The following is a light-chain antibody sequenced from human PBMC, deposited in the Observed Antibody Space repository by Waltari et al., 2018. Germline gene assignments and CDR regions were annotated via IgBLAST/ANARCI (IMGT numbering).Light chain of an antibody. CDR1: SGHSSNV. CDR2: VNSGGSH. V-gene: IGLV4-69*01. J-gene: IGLJ3*02. CDR3: QPGGQGTWV. Sequence: QLVLTHSPSASASLRASVKLTCTLNSGHSSNVVASPPQQPEKGARYLMKVNSGGSHSKGDEIPDRFSCTSSGAERYLTSSRVQSEDEADYYCQPGGQGTWVFGGGTKLTVL.